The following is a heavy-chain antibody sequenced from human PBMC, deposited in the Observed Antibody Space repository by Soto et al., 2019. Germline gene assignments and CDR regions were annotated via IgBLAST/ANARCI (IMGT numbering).Heavy chain of an antibody. Sequence: GGSLRLSCAASGFTFDDYAMHWVRQVPGKCLEWVSGINWNSGSIGYADSVKGRFAISRDNAKNSLHLQMNSLRAEDTAFYYCVKDESINWYSGHFRHWGQGXLVTVHS. J-gene: IGHJ1*01. D-gene: IGHD6-13*01. V-gene: IGHV3-9*01. CDR1: GFTFDDYA. CDR3: VKDESINWYSGHFRH. CDR2: INWNSGSI.